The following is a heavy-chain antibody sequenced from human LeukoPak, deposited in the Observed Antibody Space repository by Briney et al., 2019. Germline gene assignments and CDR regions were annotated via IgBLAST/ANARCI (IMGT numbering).Heavy chain of an antibody. V-gene: IGHV3-30*02. CDR2: IRYDGSNK. Sequence: PGGSLRLSCAASGFTFSSYGMHWVRQAPGKGLEWVAFIRYDGSNKYYADSVKGRFTISRDNSKNTLYLQMNSLRAEDTAVYYCARVQRGYSYNPLGYYYYYMDVWGKGTTVTVSS. D-gene: IGHD5-18*01. J-gene: IGHJ6*03. CDR3: ARVQRGYSYNPLGYYYYYMDV. CDR1: GFTFSSYG.